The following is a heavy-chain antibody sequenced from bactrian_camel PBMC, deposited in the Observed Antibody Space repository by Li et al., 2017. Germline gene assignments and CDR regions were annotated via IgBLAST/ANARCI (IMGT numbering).Heavy chain of an antibody. V-gene: IGHV3S40*01. D-gene: IGHD5*01. CDR1: GFTFSDVG. Sequence: DVQLVESGGGLVQPGGSLRLSCAASGFTFSDVGMSWVRQTPGKGLEWVSTISGDGSLSYYSDSVKGRFTISQDNAKNTVYLQMNSLKPEDTAMYYCAAGSNLGFGTWQRVGRYNYWGRGTQVTVS. CDR3: AAGSNLGFGTWQRVGRYNY. J-gene: IGHJ4*01. CDR2: ISGDGSLS.